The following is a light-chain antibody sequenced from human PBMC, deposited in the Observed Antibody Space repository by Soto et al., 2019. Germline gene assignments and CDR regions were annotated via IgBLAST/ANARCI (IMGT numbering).Light chain of an antibody. CDR1: SSDVGGYNY. Sequence: QSALTQPASVSGSPGQSITISCTGTSSDVGGYNYVSWYQQHPGKAPKLMIYEVSNRPSGVSNRFSGSKSGNTASLTISGLQAEDEADYYCSSYTSSSTSRYVFGTGTQLTVL. J-gene: IGLJ1*01. CDR3: SSYTSSSTSRYV. CDR2: EVS. V-gene: IGLV2-14*01.